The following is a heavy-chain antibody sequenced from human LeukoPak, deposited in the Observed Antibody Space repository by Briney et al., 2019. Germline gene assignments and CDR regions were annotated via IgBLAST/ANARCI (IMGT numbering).Heavy chain of an antibody. CDR3: ARDVGHSSSWYRRYYYGMDV. CDR2: IWYDGSNK. V-gene: IGHV3-33*01. J-gene: IGHJ6*02. CDR1: GFTFSSYG. Sequence: GRSLRLSCAASGFTFSSYGMHWVRQAPGKGLEWVAVIWYDGSNKYYADSVKGRFTISRDNSKNTLYLQMNSLRAEDTAVYYCARDVGHSSSWYRRYYYGMDVWGQGTTVTVSS. D-gene: IGHD6-13*01.